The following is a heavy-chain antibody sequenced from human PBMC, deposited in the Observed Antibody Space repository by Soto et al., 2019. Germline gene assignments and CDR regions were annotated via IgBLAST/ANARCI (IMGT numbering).Heavy chain of an antibody. CDR1: GGSISSSSYY. V-gene: IGHV4-39*01. Sequence: LSLTCTVSGGSISSSSYYWGWIRQPPGKGLEWIGSIYYSGSTYYNPSLKSRVTISVDTSKNQFSLKLSSVTAADTAVYYCASRPPGVVPAAPFDYWGQGTLVTVSS. D-gene: IGHD2-2*01. CDR2: IYYSGST. J-gene: IGHJ4*02. CDR3: ASRPPGVVPAAPFDY.